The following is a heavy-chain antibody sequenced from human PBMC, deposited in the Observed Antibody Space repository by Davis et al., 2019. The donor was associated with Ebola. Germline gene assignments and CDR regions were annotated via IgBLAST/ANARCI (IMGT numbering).Heavy chain of an antibody. CDR2: IYYSGST. J-gene: IGHJ5*02. D-gene: IGHD3-22*01. Sequence: PGGSLRLSCTVSGGSISSGGYYWSWIRQPPGEGLEWIGYIYYSGSTNYNPSLKSRVTISLDTSKNQFSLKLSSVTAADTAVYYCARHRGGYYSDSSGKKGWFDPWGQGTLVTVSS. V-gene: IGHV4-61*08. CDR3: ARHRGGYYSDSSGKKGWFDP. CDR1: GGSISSGGYY.